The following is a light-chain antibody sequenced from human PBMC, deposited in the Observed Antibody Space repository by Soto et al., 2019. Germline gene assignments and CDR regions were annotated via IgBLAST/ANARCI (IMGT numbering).Light chain of an antibody. Sequence: QSALTQPPSASGSPGQSVTISCTGTSSDVGGYNYVSWYQQHPGKAPKLMIHEVSKRPSGVPDRFSGSKSGNTASLTVSGLQAEDEADYYCSSYAGSNNFPNVFGTGTKVTVL. CDR2: EVS. V-gene: IGLV2-8*01. J-gene: IGLJ1*01. CDR1: SSDVGGYNY. CDR3: SSYAGSNNFPNV.